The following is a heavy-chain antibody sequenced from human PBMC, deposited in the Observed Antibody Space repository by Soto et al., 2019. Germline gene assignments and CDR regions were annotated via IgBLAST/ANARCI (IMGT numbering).Heavy chain of an antibody. J-gene: IGHJ6*02. CDR1: GYTFTGYY. CDR3: ARACTMVRGVITPYYGMDV. D-gene: IGHD3-10*01. Sequence: ASVKVSCKASGYTFTGYYMHWVRQAPGQGLEWMGWINPNSGGTNYARKFQGWVTMTRDTSISTAYMELSRLRSDDTAVYYCARACTMVRGVITPYYGMDVWGQGTTVTVSS. CDR2: INPNSGGT. V-gene: IGHV1-2*04.